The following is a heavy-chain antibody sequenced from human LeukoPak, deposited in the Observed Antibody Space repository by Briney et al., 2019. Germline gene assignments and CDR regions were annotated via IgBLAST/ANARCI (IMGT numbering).Heavy chain of an antibody. CDR2: IDASGGNT. CDR1: GFTFSTFA. J-gene: IGHJ4*02. D-gene: IGHD6-19*01. CDR3: ARGDRTSGWGV. V-gene: IGHV3-23*01. Sequence: GGSLRLSCAASGFTFSTFAMYWVRQAPGKGLEWVSAIDASGGNTYYADSVKGRFTISRDNSKSTLYLQMNSLRAEDTAVYFCARGDRTSGWGVWGQASLATVSS.